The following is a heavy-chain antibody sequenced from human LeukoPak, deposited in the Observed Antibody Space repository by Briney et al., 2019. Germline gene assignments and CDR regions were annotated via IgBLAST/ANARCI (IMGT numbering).Heavy chain of an antibody. Sequence: SETLSLTCTVSGGSISSYYWSWIRLPPGKGLEWNGYINYSGSTNYNPSLKSRVTISVDTSKNQFFLKLSSVTAADTAVYYCARAIEAAASSEIYYYYGMDVWGQGTTVTVSS. V-gene: IGHV4-59*01. CDR3: ARAIEAAASSEIYYYYGMDV. J-gene: IGHJ6*02. D-gene: IGHD6-13*01. CDR2: INYSGST. CDR1: GGSISSYY.